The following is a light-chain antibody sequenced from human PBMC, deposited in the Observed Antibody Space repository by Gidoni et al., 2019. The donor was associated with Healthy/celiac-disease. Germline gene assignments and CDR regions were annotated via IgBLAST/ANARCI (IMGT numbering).Light chain of an antibody. CDR1: QSVSSN. V-gene: IGKV3-15*01. CDR3: QQYNNLRYT. CDR2: GAS. J-gene: IGKJ2*01. Sequence: EIVMTQSPATLSVSPGERATLSCRASQSVSSNLAWYQQKPGQAPRLLIYGASTRATGIPARCSGSGSGTEFTLTISSLQSEDFAVYYCQQYNNLRYTFGQGTKLEIK.